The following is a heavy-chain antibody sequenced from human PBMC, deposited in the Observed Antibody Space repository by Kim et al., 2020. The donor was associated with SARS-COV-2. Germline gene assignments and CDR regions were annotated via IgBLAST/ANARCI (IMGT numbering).Heavy chain of an antibody. V-gene: IGHV3-30*18. CDR3: AKDRGYFDY. CDR2: ISYDGSNK. D-gene: IGHD3-10*01. CDR1: GFTFSSYG. J-gene: IGHJ4*02. Sequence: GGSLRLSCAASGFTFSSYGMHWVRQAPGKGLEWVAVISYDGSNKYYADSVKGRFTISRDNSKNTLYLQMNSLRAEDTAVYYCAKDRGYFDYWGQGTLVTVSS.